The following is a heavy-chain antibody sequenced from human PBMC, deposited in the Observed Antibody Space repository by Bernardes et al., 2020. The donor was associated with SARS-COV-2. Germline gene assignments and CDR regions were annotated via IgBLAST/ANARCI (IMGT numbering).Heavy chain of an antibody. J-gene: IGHJ4*02. CDR2: ISSSGSTI. CDR3: ARVSDSSGWPNFFDY. D-gene: IGHD6-19*01. V-gene: IGHV3-11*01. Sequence: GGSLRLSCAASGFTFSDYYMIWIRQAPGKGLEWLSYISSSGSTIYSVSSVKDRFTISRDNTKNSLYLEMDSLRAEDTAVYYCARVSDSSGWPNFFDYWGQGTLVTVSS. CDR1: GFTFSDYY.